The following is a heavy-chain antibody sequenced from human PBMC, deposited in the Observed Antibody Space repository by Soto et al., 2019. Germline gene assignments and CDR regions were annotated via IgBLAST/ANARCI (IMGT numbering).Heavy chain of an antibody. CDR3: ASGNHGITGTTDY. Sequence: SETLSLTCTVSGKSVSTFYWSWIRQPPGKGLEWIGHAYYSGSTNYDPSLKSRVTISVDMSKNQVSLRLTSVTAADTAVYYCASGNHGITGTTDYWGQGTLVTVSS. CDR1: GKSVSTFY. J-gene: IGHJ4*02. D-gene: IGHD1-7*01. V-gene: IGHV4-59*02. CDR2: AYYSGST.